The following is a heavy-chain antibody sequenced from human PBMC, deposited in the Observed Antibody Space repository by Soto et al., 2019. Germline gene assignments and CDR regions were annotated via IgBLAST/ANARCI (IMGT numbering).Heavy chain of an antibody. V-gene: IGHV4-34*01. CDR2: INHSGST. J-gene: IGHJ6*03. D-gene: IGHD2-2*01. Sequence: SETLSLTCAVYGGSFSGYYWSWIRQPPGKGLEWIGEINHSGSTNYNPSLKSRVTISVDTSKNQFSLKLSSVTAADTAVYYCARGNPFCRYCSSTSSPADLSEYYYYYYMDVWGKGTTVTVSS. CDR3: ARGNPFCRYCSSTSSPADLSEYYYYYYMDV. CDR1: GGSFSGYY.